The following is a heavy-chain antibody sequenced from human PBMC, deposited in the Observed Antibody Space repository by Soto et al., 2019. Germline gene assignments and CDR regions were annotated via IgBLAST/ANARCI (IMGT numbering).Heavy chain of an antibody. J-gene: IGHJ6*02. Sequence: QVQLVESGGGVVQPGRSLRLSCAASGFTFSSYAMHWVRQAPGKGLEWVAVISYDGSNKYYADSVKGRFTISRDNSKNTLYLQMNSLRAEDTAVYYCARDSVDYGGWYYYYYGMDVWGQGTTVPVSS. CDR3: ARDSVDYGGWYYYYYGMDV. D-gene: IGHD4-17*01. V-gene: IGHV3-30-3*01. CDR1: GFTFSSYA. CDR2: ISYDGSNK.